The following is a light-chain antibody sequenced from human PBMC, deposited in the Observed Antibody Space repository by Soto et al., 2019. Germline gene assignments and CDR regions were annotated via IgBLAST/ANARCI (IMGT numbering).Light chain of an antibody. J-gene: IGKJ5*01. CDR1: QSVSSN. Sequence: EIVLTQSPATLSVSPGERATLSCRASQSVSSNLAWYQQIPGRAPRLLIYGASTRASGIPARFSGSGSGTDFTLTISSLEPEDFAVYYCQQRSNWPRVTFGQGTRLEIK. CDR2: GAS. V-gene: IGKV3-11*01. CDR3: QQRSNWPRVT.